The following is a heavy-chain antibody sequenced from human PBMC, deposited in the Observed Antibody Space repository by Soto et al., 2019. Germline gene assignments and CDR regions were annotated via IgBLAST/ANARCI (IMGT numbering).Heavy chain of an antibody. Sequence: GGSLRLSCEASGFSFSTYAMSWVRQAPGKGLEWVSGISGGGDDSADTYFADSVKGRFTISRDSSKNTIYLQMNSLRAEDTAVYHCVRGTNGWRGMDYWGQRTLVTVSS. CDR3: VRGTNGWRGMDY. V-gene: IGHV3-23*01. CDR2: ISGGGDDSADT. CDR1: GFSFSTYA. D-gene: IGHD2-8*01. J-gene: IGHJ4*02.